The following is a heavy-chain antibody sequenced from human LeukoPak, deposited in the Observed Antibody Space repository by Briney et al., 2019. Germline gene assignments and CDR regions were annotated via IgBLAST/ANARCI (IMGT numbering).Heavy chain of an antibody. CDR3: ARSLQLGGSFDY. CDR1: GFTFSSYS. V-gene: IGHV3-21*01. Sequence: GGSLRLSCAASGFTFSSYSMNWVRQAPGKGLEWVSSISSSSSYIYYADSVKGRFTISRDNAKNSLYLQMNSLRAEDSAVYYCARSLQLGGSFDYWGQGTLVTVSS. J-gene: IGHJ4*02. CDR2: ISSSSSYI. D-gene: IGHD6-6*01.